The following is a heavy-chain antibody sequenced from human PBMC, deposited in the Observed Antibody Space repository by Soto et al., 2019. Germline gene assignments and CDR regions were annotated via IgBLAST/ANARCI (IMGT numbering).Heavy chain of an antibody. CDR1: GGSISSYY. CDR3: ASSSRYYDILTGYYTRPYYFDY. J-gene: IGHJ4*02. Sequence: SETLSLTYTVSGGSISSYYWSWIRQPPGKGLEWIGYIYYSGSTNYNPSLKSRVTISVDTSKNQFSLKLSSVTAADTAVYYCASSSRYYDILTGYYTRPYYFDYWGQGTLVTVSS. V-gene: IGHV4-59*01. CDR2: IYYSGST. D-gene: IGHD3-9*01.